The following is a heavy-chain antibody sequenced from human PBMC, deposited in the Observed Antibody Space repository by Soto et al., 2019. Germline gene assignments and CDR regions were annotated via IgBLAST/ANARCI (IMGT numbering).Heavy chain of an antibody. CDR3: AKDSRYSDYVRAFDI. CDR1: GFTFSSYA. Sequence: EVQLLESGEGLVQPGGSLRLSCAASGFTFSSYAMTWVRQAPGKGLEWVSSISASGFGTYYADSVKGRFTISRDNSKKTLFLQMNSLRAEDTAVFYCAKDSRYSDYVRAFDIWGQGTVVTVSS. D-gene: IGHD5-12*01. J-gene: IGHJ3*02. V-gene: IGHV3-23*01. CDR2: ISASGFGT.